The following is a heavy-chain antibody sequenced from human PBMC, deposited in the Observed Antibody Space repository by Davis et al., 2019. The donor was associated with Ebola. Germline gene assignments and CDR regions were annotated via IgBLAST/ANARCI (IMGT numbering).Heavy chain of an antibody. Sequence: GESLKISCAASGFTFNQYAMTWVRQAPGKGLEWVSTISKSGRDTDYADSVKGRLSVSRDNSKNTVYLQMDSLRAEDTAVYYCAGGDFWSGRFDYWGQGTLVTVSS. CDR2: ISKSGRDT. D-gene: IGHD3-3*01. V-gene: IGHV3-23*01. CDR1: GFTFNQYA. J-gene: IGHJ4*02. CDR3: AGGDFWSGRFDY.